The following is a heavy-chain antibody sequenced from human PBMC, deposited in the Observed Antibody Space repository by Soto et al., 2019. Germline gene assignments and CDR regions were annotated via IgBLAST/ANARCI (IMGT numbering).Heavy chain of an antibody. V-gene: IGHV1-24*01. CDR3: ATEGRTMVRGVIRRYGMDV. CDR1: GYTLTELS. J-gene: IGHJ6*02. Sequence: GASVKVSCKVSGYTLTELSMHWVRQAPGKGLEWMGGFDPEDGETIYAQKFQGRVTMTEDTSTDTAYMELSSLRSEDTAVYYCATEGRTMVRGVIRRYGMDVWGQGTTVTVSS. D-gene: IGHD3-10*01. CDR2: FDPEDGET.